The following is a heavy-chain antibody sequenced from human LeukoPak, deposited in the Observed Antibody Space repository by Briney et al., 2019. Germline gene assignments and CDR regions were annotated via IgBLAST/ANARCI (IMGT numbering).Heavy chain of an antibody. CDR2: IIPIFGTA. Sequence: SVKVSCKASGGTFSSYAMSWVRQAPGQGLEWMGGIIPIFGTANYAQKLQGRVTITTDESTSTAYMELSSLRSEDTAVYCCARGRQQLVRLSYMDVWGKGTTVTVSS. J-gene: IGHJ6*03. CDR1: GGTFSSYA. V-gene: IGHV1-69*05. CDR3: ARGRQQLVRLSYMDV. D-gene: IGHD6-13*01.